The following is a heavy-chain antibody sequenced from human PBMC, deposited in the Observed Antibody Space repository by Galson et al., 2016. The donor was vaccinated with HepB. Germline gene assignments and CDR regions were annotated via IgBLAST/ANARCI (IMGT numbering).Heavy chain of an antibody. V-gene: IGHV3-30*18. CDR2: ISYDGSNK. CDR3: AKDGRIYCSSASCHDHFNY. J-gene: IGHJ4*02. D-gene: IGHD2-2*01. Sequence: VRQAPGKGLEWVAFISYDGSNKKYADSVKGRFTISRDNSKKTLYLQMNSLRAEDTAGYYCAKDGRIYCSSASCHDHFNYWGQGTLVTVSS.